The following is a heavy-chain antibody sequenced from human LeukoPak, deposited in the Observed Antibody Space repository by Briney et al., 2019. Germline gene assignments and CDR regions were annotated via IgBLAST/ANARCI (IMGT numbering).Heavy chain of an antibody. CDR3: ARALHFWSGYYLVYYFDY. J-gene: IGHJ4*02. CDR1: GFTFSSYE. D-gene: IGHD3-3*01. V-gene: IGHV3-48*03. Sequence: PGGSLRLSCAASGFTFSSYEMNWVRQAPGKGLEWVSYISSSGSTIYYADSVKGRFTISRDNAKNSPYLQMNSLRAEDTAVYYCARALHFWSGYYLVYYFDYWGQGTLVTVSS. CDR2: ISSSGSTI.